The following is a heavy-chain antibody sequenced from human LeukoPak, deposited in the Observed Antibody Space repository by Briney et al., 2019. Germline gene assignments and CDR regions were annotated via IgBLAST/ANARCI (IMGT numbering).Heavy chain of an antibody. V-gene: IGHV3-48*04. CDR1: GFTFSSYS. D-gene: IGHD3-9*01. Sequence: GGSLRLSCAASGFTFSSYSMNWVRQAPGKGLEWVSYISSSSSTIYYADSVKGRFTISRDNAKISLYLQMNSLRAEDTAVYYCARSQDVLRYFDWLRYHDAFDIWGQGTMVTVSS. CDR2: ISSSSSTI. CDR3: ARSQDVLRYFDWLRYHDAFDI. J-gene: IGHJ3*02.